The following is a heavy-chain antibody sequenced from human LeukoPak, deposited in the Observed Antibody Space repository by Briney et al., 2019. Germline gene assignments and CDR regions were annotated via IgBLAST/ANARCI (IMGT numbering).Heavy chain of an antibody. Sequence: GRSLRLSCAASGFTFSSYGMHWVRQAPGKGLEWVAVISYDGSNEYNADSVKGRFTISRDNSKNTLYLQMNSLRAEDTAVYYCAKDAIVGATRWFDPWGQGTLVTVSS. J-gene: IGHJ5*02. CDR1: GFTFSSYG. D-gene: IGHD1-26*01. CDR3: AKDAIVGATRWFDP. V-gene: IGHV3-30*18. CDR2: ISYDGSNE.